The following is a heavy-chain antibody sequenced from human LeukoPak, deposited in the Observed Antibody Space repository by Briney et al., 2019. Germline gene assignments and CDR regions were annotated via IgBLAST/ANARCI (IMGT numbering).Heavy chain of an antibody. CDR1: GYTFTSYG. D-gene: IGHD3-16*02. CDR2: ISAYNGNT. J-gene: IGHJ1*01. CDR3: ARDLGLTFGGVIVSNEYFQH. V-gene: IGHV1-18*01. Sequence: ASVKVSCKASGYTFTSYGISWVRQAPGQGLEWMGWISAYNGNTNYAQKLQGRVTMTTDTSTSTAYMELRSLRSDDTAVYYCARDLGLTFGGVIVSNEYFQHWGQGTLVTVSS.